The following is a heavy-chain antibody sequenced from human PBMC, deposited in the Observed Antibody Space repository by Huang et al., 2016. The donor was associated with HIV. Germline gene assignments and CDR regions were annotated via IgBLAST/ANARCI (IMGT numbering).Heavy chain of an antibody. J-gene: IGHJ4*02. CDR3: AKEAVNRYHYDYFDY. CDR1: GFTFDDFA. CDR2: IGWNGGDI. D-gene: IGHD3-16*01. V-gene: IGHV3-9*01. Sequence: EVQLVESGGGLVQPGRSLRLSCAASGFTFDDFAMHWVRQAPGKGLEWVSGIGWNGGDITYGDSVKGRFIISRDNTKNSLYLQMNSLRPEDTALYYCAKEAVNRYHYDYFDYWGQGTLVTVSS.